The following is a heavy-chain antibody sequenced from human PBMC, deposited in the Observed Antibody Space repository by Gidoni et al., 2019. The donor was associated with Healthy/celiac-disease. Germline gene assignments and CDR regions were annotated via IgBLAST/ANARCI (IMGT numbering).Heavy chain of an antibody. CDR1: GFTFSSYA. Sequence: EVQLLESGGGLGQPGGSLRLSCAASGFTFSSYAMSWVRQAPGKGLEWVSAISGSGGSTYYADSVKGRFTISRDNSKNTLYLQMNSLRAEDTAVYYCAKDSTPNIVLVVYAALPNNFDIWGQGTMVTVSS. CDR2: ISGSGGST. J-gene: IGHJ3*02. V-gene: IGHV3-23*01. CDR3: AKDSTPNIVLVVYAALPNNFDI. D-gene: IGHD2-8*02.